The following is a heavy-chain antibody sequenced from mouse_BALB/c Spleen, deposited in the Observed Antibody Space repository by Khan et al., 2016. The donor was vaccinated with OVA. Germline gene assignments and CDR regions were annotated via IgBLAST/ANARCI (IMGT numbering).Heavy chain of an antibody. CDR1: GFSLTNYG. D-gene: IGHD2-4*01. Sequence: QVQLKQSGPGLVAPSQSLSITCTISGFSLTNYGVHWVRQPPGKGLEWLVVIWSDGNTTYNSALKSRLTITKDNSKSQAFLKMNSLQTDDTAIYFYARQPYQHYDLVDYWGQGTSGTVSS. V-gene: IGHV2-6-1*01. CDR3: ARQPYQHYDLVDY. J-gene: IGHJ4*01. CDR2: IWSDGNT.